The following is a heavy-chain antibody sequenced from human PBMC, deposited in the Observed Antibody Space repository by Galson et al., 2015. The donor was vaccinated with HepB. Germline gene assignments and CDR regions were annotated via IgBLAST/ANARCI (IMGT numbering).Heavy chain of an antibody. V-gene: IGHV3-48*04. CDR3: ARDFVSHSGVFDY. Sequence: SLRLSCAASGFSFSRYSMNWVRQAPGKGLEWVSYIRSSTSTVFYADSVQGRFSISRDSAKNSLYLQMNSLGAEDTAVYYCARDFVSHSGVFDYWGQGILVTVSS. D-gene: IGHD5-12*01. CDR2: IRSSTSTV. CDR1: GFSFSRYS. J-gene: IGHJ4*02.